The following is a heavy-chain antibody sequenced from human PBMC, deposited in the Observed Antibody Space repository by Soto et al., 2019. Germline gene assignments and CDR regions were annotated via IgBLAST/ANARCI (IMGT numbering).Heavy chain of an antibody. J-gene: IGHJ3*02. CDR1: GYTFTSYG. V-gene: IGHV1-18*01. CDR3: ARSYYDFWSGYVRGAFDI. D-gene: IGHD3-3*01. CDR2: ISAYNGNT. Sequence: GASVKVSCKASGYTFTSYGISWVRQAPGQGLEWMGWISAYNGNTNYAQKLQGRVTMTTDTSTSTAYMELRSLRSDDTAVYYCARSYYDFWSGYVRGAFDIWGQGTMVTVSS.